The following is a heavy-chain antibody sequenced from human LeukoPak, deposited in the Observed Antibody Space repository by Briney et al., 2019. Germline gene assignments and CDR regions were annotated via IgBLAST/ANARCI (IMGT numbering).Heavy chain of an antibody. CDR2: IYYSGST. D-gene: IGHD4-17*01. CDR1: GGSISSYY. CDR3: ASHMDGDPTFDY. V-gene: IGHV4-59*08. Sequence: SETLSPTCTVSGGSISSYYWSWIRQPPGKGLEWIGYIYYSGSTTYNPSLKSRAPISVDTSRKQFSLKLRSVTAADADVYYCASHMDGDPTFDYWGQGTLVTVSS. J-gene: IGHJ4*02.